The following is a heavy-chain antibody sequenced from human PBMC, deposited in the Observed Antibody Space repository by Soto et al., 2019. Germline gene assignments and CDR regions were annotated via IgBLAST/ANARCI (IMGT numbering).Heavy chain of an antibody. D-gene: IGHD2-15*01. CDR1: GGSIIASGSFY. J-gene: IGHJ5*02. CDR3: ARGEVVASNWFDP. Sequence: QVQMQESGPGLVKPSQTLYLTCSVSGGSIIASGSFYWNWIRQHPGKGLEWIGYIYYSGSTYYNRSLRSRATISLGTSKNQFSLKLTSVTAADTAIYYFARGEVVASNWFDPWGQGTLVTVSS. CDR2: IYYSGST. V-gene: IGHV4-31*03.